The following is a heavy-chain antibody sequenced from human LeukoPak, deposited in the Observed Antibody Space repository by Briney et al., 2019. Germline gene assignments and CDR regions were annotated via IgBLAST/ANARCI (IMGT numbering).Heavy chain of an antibody. CDR2: IYPGDSDT. CDR1: GYRFTSYW. V-gene: IGHV5-51*01. Sequence: GESLKISCQGSGYRFTSYWIGWVRQLPGKGLEWMGIIYPGDSDTRYSPSFQGQVTISADKSISTAYLQWSSLKASDTAMYYCARLGLRFLEWPKDDAFDIWGQGTMVTVSS. J-gene: IGHJ3*02. D-gene: IGHD3-3*01. CDR3: ARLGLRFLEWPKDDAFDI.